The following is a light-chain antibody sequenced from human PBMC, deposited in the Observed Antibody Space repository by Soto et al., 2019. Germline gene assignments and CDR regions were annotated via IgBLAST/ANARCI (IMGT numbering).Light chain of an antibody. CDR2: TNT. CDR1: RSNVGGNP. CDR3: ASWDDSLNGPV. J-gene: IGLJ1*01. Sequence: QSLLXQAQAASGTAGHRVTISCSGSRSNVGGNPVNWYQHVPTTAPKLLIYTNTQRPSGVPDRFSGSKSGTSASLAISGLQSEDEADYYCASWDDSLNGPVFGTGTKVTVL. V-gene: IGLV1-44*01.